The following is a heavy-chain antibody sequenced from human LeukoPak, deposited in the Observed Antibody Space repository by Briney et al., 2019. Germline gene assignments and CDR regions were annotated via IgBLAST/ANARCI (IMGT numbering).Heavy chain of an antibody. CDR1: GYTFTSYY. J-gene: IGHJ6*03. Sequence: GASVKVSCKASGYTFTSYYMHWVRQAPGQGLEWMGIINPSGGSTSYAQKFQGRVTMTRDMSTSTVYMELSSLRSEDTAVYYCARNSNAYFDYLRPYYMDVWGKGTTVTVSS. V-gene: IGHV1-46*01. D-gene: IGHD3-9*01. CDR2: INPSGGST. CDR3: ARNSNAYFDYLRPYYMDV.